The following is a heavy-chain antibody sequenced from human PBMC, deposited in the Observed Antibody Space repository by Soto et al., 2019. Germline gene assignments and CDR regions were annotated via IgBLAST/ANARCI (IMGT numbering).Heavy chain of an antibody. J-gene: IGHJ4*02. CDR3: AKAATTVDIVVVPAAISFDY. CDR1: GFTFSSYA. D-gene: IGHD2-2*02. V-gene: IGHV3-23*01. CDR2: ISGSGGST. Sequence: GGSLRLSCAASGFTFSSYAMSWVRQAPGKGLEWVSAISGSGGSTYYADSVKGRFTISRDNSKNTLYLQMNSLRAEDTAVYYCAKAATTVDIVVVPAAISFDYWGQGTLVTVS.